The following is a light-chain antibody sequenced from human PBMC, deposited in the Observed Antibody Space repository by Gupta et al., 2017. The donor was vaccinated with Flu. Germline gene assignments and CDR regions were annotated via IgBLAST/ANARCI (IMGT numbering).Light chain of an antibody. J-gene: IGLJ1*01. CDR3: QSYDRSLSGSYV. CDR1: SSNIGADYD. Sequence: QSLLMQPPPGSGAPGQRVTIPCTGSSSNIGADYDVHWYQQLPGTAPKLLMYANNNRPSGVPDRFSGSKSGTSASLAITGLQAEDEADYYCQSYDRSLSGSYVFGTGTKVTVL. CDR2: ANN. V-gene: IGLV1-40*01.